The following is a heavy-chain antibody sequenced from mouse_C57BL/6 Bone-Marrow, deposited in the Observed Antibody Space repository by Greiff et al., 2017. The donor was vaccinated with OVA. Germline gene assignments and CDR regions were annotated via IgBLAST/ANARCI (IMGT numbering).Heavy chain of an antibody. CDR3: ARGHSNYWYFDV. V-gene: IGHV1-7*01. Sequence: QVQLQQSGAELAKPGASVKLSCKASGYTFTSYWMHWVKQRPGQGLEWIGYINPSSGYTKYNQKFKDKATLTVDKSSSPAYMQLSSLTYEDSAVDYCARGHSNYWYFDVWGTGTTVTVSS. J-gene: IGHJ1*03. CDR1: GYTFTSYW. D-gene: IGHD2-5*01. CDR2: INPSSGYT.